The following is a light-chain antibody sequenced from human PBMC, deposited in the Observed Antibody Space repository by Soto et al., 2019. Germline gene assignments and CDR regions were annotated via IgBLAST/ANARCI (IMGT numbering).Light chain of an antibody. CDR2: EV. CDR1: SSDVGGYNS. J-gene: IGLJ3*02. CDR3: RSYAGSGNWV. V-gene: IGLV2-8*01. Sequence: QSVLTQPPSASGSPGQSVTISCTGASSDVGGYNSVSWYQQHPGKAPKLILSEVNSGVPDRFSGSKSGNTASLTVSGLQAEDEADYYCRSYAGSGNWVFGGGTKLTVL.